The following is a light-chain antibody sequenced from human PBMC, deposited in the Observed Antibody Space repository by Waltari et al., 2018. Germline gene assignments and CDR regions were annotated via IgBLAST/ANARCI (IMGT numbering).Light chain of an antibody. Sequence: QSVLTQPPSASGTPGQRVTISCSGSSSTIGSDLLYWYQQLPGTAPELLVYRNNQRPSGVPDRFSGSKSGTSASLAISGLRAEDEADYYCAAWDDSLSGPGVFGGGTKLTVL. CDR2: RNN. CDR3: AAWDDSLSGPGV. V-gene: IGLV1-47*01. CDR1: SSTIGSDL. J-gene: IGLJ3*02.